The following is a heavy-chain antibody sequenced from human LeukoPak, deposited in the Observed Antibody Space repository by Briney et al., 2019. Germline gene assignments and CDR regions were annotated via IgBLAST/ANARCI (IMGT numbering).Heavy chain of an antibody. V-gene: IGHV1-2*02. D-gene: IGHD2-15*01. CDR2: SNPNSGGT. Sequence: ASVKVCCKASGYTFTGYCMHWVRQAPGQGLEWMGWSNPNSGGTNYAQKFQGRVTMTRDTSISTAYMELSRLRSDDTAVYYCATDYCSGGSCYPGNYYYYGMDVWGQGTTVTASS. CDR1: GYTFTGYC. J-gene: IGHJ6*02. CDR3: ATDYCSGGSCYPGNYYYYGMDV.